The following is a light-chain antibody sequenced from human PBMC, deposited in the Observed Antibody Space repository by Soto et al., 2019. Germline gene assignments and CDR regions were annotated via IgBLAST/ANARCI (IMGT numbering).Light chain of an antibody. Sequence: EIVMTQSPATLSVSPGERATLSCRASQSFSSNLAWYQQKPGHAPRLLIYGASTRATGIPARFSGSGSGTEFTLPISSLQSEDFAGYYCQQYNNWPSITSGHGTRLEIK. CDR2: GAS. J-gene: IGKJ5*01. CDR3: QQYNNWPSIT. CDR1: QSFSSN. V-gene: IGKV3-15*01.